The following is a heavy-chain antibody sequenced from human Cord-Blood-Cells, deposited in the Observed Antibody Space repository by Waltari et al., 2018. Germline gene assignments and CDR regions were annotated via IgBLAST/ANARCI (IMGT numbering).Heavy chain of an antibody. Sequence: QLQLQESGPGLVKPSETLPLTCTVPGCSISRSSYYWGWIRQPPGKGREWIGSIYYSGSIYYNPSLKSRVTISVDTSKNHFSLKLSSVTAADTAVYYCARHAPYSSSLYYFDYWGQGTLVTVSS. CDR3: ARHAPYSSSLYYFDY. J-gene: IGHJ4*02. CDR1: GCSISRSSYY. V-gene: IGHV4-39*01. D-gene: IGHD6-13*01. CDR2: IYYSGSI.